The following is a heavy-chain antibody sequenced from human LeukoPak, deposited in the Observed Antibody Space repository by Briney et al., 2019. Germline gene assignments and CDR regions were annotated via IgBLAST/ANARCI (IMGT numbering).Heavy chain of an antibody. CDR1: GFTFSNSW. CDR2: IDTDGSTT. J-gene: IGHJ4*02. D-gene: IGHD1/OR15-1a*01. V-gene: IGHV3-74*01. Sequence: GGSLRLSCVASGFTFSNSWMHWFRQVPGKGLVWVSRIDTDGSTTGYADPVRGRFTISRDNAKNTLYLQMNGLRAEDTAIYYCAKDLTWNTADYWGQGTLVTVSS. CDR3: AKDLTWNTADY.